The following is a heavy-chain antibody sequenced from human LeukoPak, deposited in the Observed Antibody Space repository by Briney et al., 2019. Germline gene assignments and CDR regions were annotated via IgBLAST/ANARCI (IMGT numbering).Heavy chain of an antibody. CDR2: IYTSGST. Sequence: KPSETLSLTCTVSGGSISSYYWSWIRQPAGKGLEWIGRIYTSGSTNYNPSLKSRVTLSVDTSKNQFSLKLSSVTAADTAVYYCARSRITTLKYYYYYYMDVWGKGTTVTISS. CDR1: GGSISSYY. V-gene: IGHV4-4*07. J-gene: IGHJ6*03. D-gene: IGHD3-3*01. CDR3: ARSRITTLKYYYYYYMDV.